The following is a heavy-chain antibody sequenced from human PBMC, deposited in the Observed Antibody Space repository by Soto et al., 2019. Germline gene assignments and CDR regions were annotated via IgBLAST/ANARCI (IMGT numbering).Heavy chain of an antibody. D-gene: IGHD1-20*01. CDR3: VKTSSAGYNWNPQYYNGLDV. V-gene: IGHV3-64D*06. CDR1: GFIFSNNG. J-gene: IGHJ6*02. CDR2: LSHNGGST. Sequence: GGSLRLSCVGSGFIFSNNGMHWVRQTPGKGLEYVSALSHNGGSTYYADSVKGRFTISRDNSKNTLHLQVTSLRAGDTAVYYCVKTSSAGYNWNPQYYNGLDVWGQGTTVTVSS.